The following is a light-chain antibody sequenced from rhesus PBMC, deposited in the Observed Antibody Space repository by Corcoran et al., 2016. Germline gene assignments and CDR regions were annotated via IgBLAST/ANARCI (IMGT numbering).Light chain of an antibody. CDR1: QSVSSY. Sequence: EIVMTQSPATLSLSPGETATISCRTSQSVSSYLAWYQQKPGQAPRLLIYGASIRATGIPDRGSGSGSGTDFTLTISSLEPEDFAVYYCQETSNLFTFGPGTKLDIK. CDR2: GAS. V-gene: IGKV3-31*02. J-gene: IGKJ3*01. CDR3: QETSNLFT.